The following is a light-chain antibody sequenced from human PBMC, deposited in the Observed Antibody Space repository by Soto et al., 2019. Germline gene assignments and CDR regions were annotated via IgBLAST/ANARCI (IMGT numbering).Light chain of an antibody. J-gene: IGLJ3*02. CDR1: SGHSSYA. Sequence: QPVLTQSPSASASLGASVKLTCTLSSGHSSYAIAWHQQQPEKGPRYLMKLNSDGSHSKGDGIPDRFSGSSSGAERYLTISSLQSEDEADYYCQTWGTGIHWVFCGGNKLTVL. CDR2: LNSDGSH. CDR3: QTWGTGIHWV. V-gene: IGLV4-69*01.